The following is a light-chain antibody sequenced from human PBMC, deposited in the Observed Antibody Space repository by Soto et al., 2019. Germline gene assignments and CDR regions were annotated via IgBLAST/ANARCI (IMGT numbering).Light chain of an antibody. CDR3: ASWEDRLNGWV. J-gene: IGLJ3*02. V-gene: IGLV1-44*01. CDR1: SSNVGSKT. CDR2: RDD. Sequence: QSVLTQPPSASGTAGQRCTSSYSGSSSNVGSKTVSWYQQLPGTAPKVLIYRDDQRPSGVPDRFSGSRSGSSASLAISGLQSGDEADYYCASWEDRLNGWVIGGGTKLTVL.